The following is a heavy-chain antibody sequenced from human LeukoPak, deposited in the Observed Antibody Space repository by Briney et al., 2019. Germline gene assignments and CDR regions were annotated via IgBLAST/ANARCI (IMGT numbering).Heavy chain of an antibody. CDR3: ARFDEGFDY. CDR1: GFTFSSYA. CDR2: ILYDGSNK. J-gene: IGHJ4*02. V-gene: IGHV3-30-3*01. D-gene: IGHD3-10*01. Sequence: PGGSLRLSCAAFGFTFSSYAMHWVRQAPGKGLEWVAVILYDGSNKYYAHSVKGRFTISRDNSKNTLYLQMNSLRAEDTAVYDCARFDEGFDYGGQGTLVTVSS.